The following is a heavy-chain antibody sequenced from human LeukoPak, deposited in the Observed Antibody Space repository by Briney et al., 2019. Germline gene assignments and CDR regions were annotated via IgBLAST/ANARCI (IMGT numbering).Heavy chain of an antibody. D-gene: IGHD3-22*01. CDR1: GVSISSYY. CDR3: AREGYYDSSGLNWFDP. Sequence: SETLSLTCTVSGVSISSYYWSWLRQPPGKGREWLGYIYYSGSTNYNPSLKSRVTISVDTSKNQFSLKLSSVTAADTAVYYCAREGYYDSSGLNWFDPWGQGTLVTVSS. CDR2: IYYSGST. V-gene: IGHV4-59*01. J-gene: IGHJ5*02.